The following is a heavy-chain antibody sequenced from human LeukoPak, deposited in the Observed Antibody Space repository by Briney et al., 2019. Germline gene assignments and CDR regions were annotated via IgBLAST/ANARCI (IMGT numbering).Heavy chain of an antibody. D-gene: IGHD6-6*01. CDR2: ISGGKT. CDR3: AKEIWESSSSGWFDP. CDR1: GFTFSNYA. Sequence: PGGSLRLSCAASGFTFSNYAMSWVRQAPGKGLEWVSSISGGKTYYADSVKGRFAISRDNSKNTLSLQMNSLRAEDTAIYYCAKEIWESSSSGWFDPWGQGTLVTVSS. V-gene: IGHV3-23*01. J-gene: IGHJ5*02.